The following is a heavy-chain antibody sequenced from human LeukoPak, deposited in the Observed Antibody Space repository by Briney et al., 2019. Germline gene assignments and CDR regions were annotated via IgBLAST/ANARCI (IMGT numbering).Heavy chain of an antibody. Sequence: SETLSLTCTVSGGSISSSTYYWGWIRQPPGKGLEWIGSIYYRGNSYYNPSLKSRVTISVDTSKNHFSLKLSSVTAADTAVYYCARGGTAMVPLDYWGQGTLVTVSS. J-gene: IGHJ4*02. CDR2: IYYRGNS. CDR3: ARGGTAMVPLDY. V-gene: IGHV4-39*07. D-gene: IGHD5-18*01. CDR1: GGSISSSTYY.